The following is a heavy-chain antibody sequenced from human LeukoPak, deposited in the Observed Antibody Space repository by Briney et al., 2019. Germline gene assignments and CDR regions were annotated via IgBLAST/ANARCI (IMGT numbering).Heavy chain of an antibody. CDR3: ARGLLGGYGGYCSVDY. D-gene: IGHD5-12*01. V-gene: IGHV3-30-3*01. J-gene: IGHJ4*02. Sequence: PGGSLRLSCAASGFTFSSYAMHWVRQAPGKGLEWVAVISYDGSNKYYADSVKGRFTISRDNSKNTLYLQMNSLRAEDTAVYYCARGLLGGYGGYCSVDYWGQGTLVTVSS. CDR1: GFTFSSYA. CDR2: ISYDGSNK.